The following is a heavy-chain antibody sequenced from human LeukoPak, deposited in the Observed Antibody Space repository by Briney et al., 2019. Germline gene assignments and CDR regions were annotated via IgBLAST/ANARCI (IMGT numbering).Heavy chain of an antibody. D-gene: IGHD6-19*01. CDR1: GYSFTSYW. Sequence: GESLKISCNGSGYSFTSYWIGWVRQMPGKGLEWMGIIYPGDSDTRYSPSFQGQVTISADKSISTAYLQWSSLKASDTAMYYCARHSLSSGWYLFAFDVWGQGTMVTVSS. CDR2: IYPGDSDT. J-gene: IGHJ3*01. V-gene: IGHV5-51*01. CDR3: ARHSLSSGWYLFAFDV.